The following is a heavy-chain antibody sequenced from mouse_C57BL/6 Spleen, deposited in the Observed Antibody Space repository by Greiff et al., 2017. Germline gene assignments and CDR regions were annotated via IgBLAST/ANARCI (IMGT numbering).Heavy chain of an antibody. CDR3: SRLYDSDATSPDY. CDR1: GFTFSSYG. D-gene: IGHD2-4*01. Sequence: EVQLVESGGDLVKPGGSLKLSCAASGFTFSSYGMSWVRQTPDKRLEWVATLSSGGSYTYYPDSVKGRFTISSDNAKNTLYLQMSSLKSEDTAMYYCSRLYDSDATSPDYWGQGTTLTVSS. J-gene: IGHJ2*01. CDR2: LSSGGSYT. V-gene: IGHV5-6*01.